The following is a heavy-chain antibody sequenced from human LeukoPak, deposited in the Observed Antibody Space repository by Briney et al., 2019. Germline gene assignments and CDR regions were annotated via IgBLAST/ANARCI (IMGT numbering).Heavy chain of an antibody. CDR3: ARDVQPDDAFDI. CDR2: IYYSGST. V-gene: IGHV4-59*01. D-gene: IGHD6-13*01. J-gene: IGHJ3*02. Sequence: SETLPLTCTVSGGSISSYYWSWIRQPPGKGLEWIGYIYYSGSTNYNPSLKSRVTISVDTSKNQFSLKLSSVTAADTAVYYCARDVQPDDAFDIWGQGTMVTVSS. CDR1: GGSISSYY.